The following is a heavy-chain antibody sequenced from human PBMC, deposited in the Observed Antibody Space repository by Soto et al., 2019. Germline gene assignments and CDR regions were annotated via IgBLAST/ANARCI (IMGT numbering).Heavy chain of an antibody. CDR3: ARRYGSCFDY. Sequence: PSETLSLTCDVSGGSFSDYHWSWIRQPPGKGLEWIGKINHSGSANYNPSLKSRVTISVGMSKNQFSLELSSVTAADTAVYYCARRYGSCFDYWGQGTLVTVSS. V-gene: IGHV4-34*01. CDR1: GGSFSDYH. CDR2: INHSGSA. J-gene: IGHJ4*02. D-gene: IGHD5-18*01.